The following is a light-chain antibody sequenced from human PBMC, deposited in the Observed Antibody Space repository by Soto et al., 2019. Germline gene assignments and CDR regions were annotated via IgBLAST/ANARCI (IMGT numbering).Light chain of an antibody. CDR3: QQSITAPLT. V-gene: IGKV1-39*01. Sequence: DIQMTQSPSSLSASVGDRVTITCRASQSIDNYLNWYQQKSGKAPQLLIYSASHLQSGVSSRFSGGGYGTDFILTISSLQPEDSAIYFCQQSITAPLTFGGGTKVDIK. CDR1: QSIDNY. J-gene: IGKJ4*01. CDR2: SAS.